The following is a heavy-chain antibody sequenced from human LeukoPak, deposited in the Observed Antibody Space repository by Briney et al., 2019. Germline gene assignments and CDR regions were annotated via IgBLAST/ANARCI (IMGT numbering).Heavy chain of an antibody. D-gene: IGHD6-6*01. V-gene: IGHV5-51*01. CDR3: ARHSSSYSDYYYYYMDV. J-gene: IGHJ6*03. CDR1: GYSFTSYW. Sequence: GESLKISCKGSGYSFTSYWIGWVRQMPGKGLEWMGIIYPGDSDTRYSPSFQGQVTISADKSISTAYLQWSSLKASDTAIYYCARHSSSYSDYYYYYMDVWGKGTTVTVSS. CDR2: IYPGDSDT.